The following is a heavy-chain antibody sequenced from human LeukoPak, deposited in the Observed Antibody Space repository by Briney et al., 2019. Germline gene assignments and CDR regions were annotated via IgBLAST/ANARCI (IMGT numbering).Heavy chain of an antibody. D-gene: IGHD4-11*01. CDR1: GYKFVSQW. CDR2: IYPDDSDT. J-gene: IGHJ5*02. Sequence: GESLKISCQASGYKFVSQWIGWVRQRPGKGLEWMGIIYPDDSDTRYSPSFQGQVTISADKSINTAYLQWSSLKASDTATYYCARHIFDSTSYYTGCDTWGQGTLVTVSS. V-gene: IGHV5-51*01. CDR3: ARHIFDSTSYYTGCDT.